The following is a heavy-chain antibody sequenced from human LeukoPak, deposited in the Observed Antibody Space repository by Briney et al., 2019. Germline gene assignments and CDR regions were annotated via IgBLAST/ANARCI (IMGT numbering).Heavy chain of an antibody. CDR1: GGSISSYY. CDR2: ISYSGST. V-gene: IGHV4-59*01. CDR3: ARLYDFWSGYPGYFDY. D-gene: IGHD3-3*01. J-gene: IGHJ4*02. Sequence: SETLSLTCTVSGGSISSYYWSWIRQPPGKGLEWIGYISYSGSTNYNPSLKSRVTISVDTSKNQFSLKLSSVTAADTAVYYCARLYDFWSGYPGYFDYWGQGILVTVSS.